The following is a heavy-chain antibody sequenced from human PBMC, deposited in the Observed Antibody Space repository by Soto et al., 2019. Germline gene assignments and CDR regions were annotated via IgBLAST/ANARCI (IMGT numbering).Heavy chain of an antibody. CDR2: IIPIFGTA. CDR1: GGTFSSYA. CDR3: ARPYGDHSGDYYYGMDV. J-gene: IGHJ6*02. D-gene: IGHD4-17*01. Sequence: SVKVSCKASGGTFSSYAISWVRQAPGQGLEWMGGIIPIFGTANYAQKFQGRVTITADESTSTAYMELSSLRSEDTAVYYCARPYGDHSGDYYYGMDVWGQGTTVTVSS. V-gene: IGHV1-69*13.